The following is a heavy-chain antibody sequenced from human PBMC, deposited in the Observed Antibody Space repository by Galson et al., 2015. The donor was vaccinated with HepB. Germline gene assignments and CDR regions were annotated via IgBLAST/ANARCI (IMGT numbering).Heavy chain of an antibody. CDR3: ARADYDILTGYPEYFQH. CDR2: ISAYNGNT. V-gene: IGHV1-18*01. Sequence: SVKVSCKASGYTFTSYGISWVRQAPGQGLEWMGWISAYNGNTNYAQKLQGRVTMTTDTSTSTAYMELRSLRSDDTAVYYCARADYDILTGYPEYFQHWGQGTLVTVSS. CDR1: GYTFTSYG. D-gene: IGHD3-9*01. J-gene: IGHJ1*01.